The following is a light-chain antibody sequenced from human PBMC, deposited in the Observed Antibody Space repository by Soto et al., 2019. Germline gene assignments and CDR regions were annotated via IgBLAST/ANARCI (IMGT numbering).Light chain of an antibody. CDR1: SSDVGLYNH. Sequence: QSALTQPASGSGSPGQSITISCTGTSSDVGLYNHVSWYQQHPGNAPKLMIYEVSDRPSGVSNRFSGSKSGNTASLTISGLQAEDEAEYYCASFTTSNTWVFGGGTKLTVL. J-gene: IGLJ3*02. CDR3: ASFTTSNTWV. V-gene: IGLV2-14*01. CDR2: EVS.